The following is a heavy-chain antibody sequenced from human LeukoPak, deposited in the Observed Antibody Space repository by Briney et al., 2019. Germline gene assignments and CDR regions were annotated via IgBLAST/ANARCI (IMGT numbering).Heavy chain of an antibody. CDR2: INHSGST. CDR1: GGSFSGYY. CDR3: ATSYSGSYWPVDY. J-gene: IGHJ4*02. V-gene: IGHV4-34*01. Sequence: SETLSLTCAVYGGSFSGYYWSWIRQPPGKGLEWIGEINHSGSTNCNPSLKSRVTISVDTSKNQFSLKLSSVTAADTAVYYCATSYSGSYWPVDYWGQGTLVTVSS. D-gene: IGHD1-26*01.